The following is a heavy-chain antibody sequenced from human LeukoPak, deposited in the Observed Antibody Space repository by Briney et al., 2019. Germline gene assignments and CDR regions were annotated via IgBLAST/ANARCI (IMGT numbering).Heavy chain of an antibody. CDR2: IGGSGDKT. CDR3: VRRGDASSGWGDHDY. Sequence: GGSLRLSCTGSGFTFSSYTIHWVRQAPGKGLEWVSTIGGSGDKTFYADSVKGRFTISRDNSKNMLHLQMSSLRGEDTALYYCVRRGDASSGWGDHDYWGQGALVTVSS. J-gene: IGHJ4*02. D-gene: IGHD6-19*01. CDR1: GFTFSSYT. V-gene: IGHV3-23*01.